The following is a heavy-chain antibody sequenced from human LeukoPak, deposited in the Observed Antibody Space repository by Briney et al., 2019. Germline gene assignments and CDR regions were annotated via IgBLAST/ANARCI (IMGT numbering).Heavy chain of an antibody. Sequence: PGGSLRLSCEASGFTVSNIDMNWVRQASGKGPEWVSIIHRGGNTFYADSVKGRFTIPRDNSKNTLYLQMNNLRAEDTAMYYCGRVKYYVDVWGKGTSVTVSS. CDR2: IHRGGNT. CDR3: GRVKYYVDV. V-gene: IGHV3-53*01. CDR1: GFTVSNID. J-gene: IGHJ6*03.